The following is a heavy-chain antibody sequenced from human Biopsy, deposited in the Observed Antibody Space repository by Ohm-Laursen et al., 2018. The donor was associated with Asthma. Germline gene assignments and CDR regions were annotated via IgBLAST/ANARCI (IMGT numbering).Heavy chain of an antibody. Sequence: LRLSCAASGFTFDDYGMHWVRQAPGKGLEWVSGISWNSGSIGYTDSVKGRFTISRDNAKNSLYLQMNSLRVEDTALYYCAKATLGDIGKDYWGQGTLVTVSS. CDR2: ISWNSGSI. V-gene: IGHV3-9*01. CDR3: AKATLGDIGKDY. CDR1: GFTFDDYG. D-gene: IGHD2-21*01. J-gene: IGHJ4*02.